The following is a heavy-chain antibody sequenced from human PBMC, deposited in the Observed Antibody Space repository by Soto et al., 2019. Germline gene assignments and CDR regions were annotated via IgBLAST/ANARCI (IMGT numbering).Heavy chain of an antibody. Sequence: PGGSLRLSCAASGFTFSSYSMNWVRQAPGKGLEWVSSISSSSSYIYYADSVKGRFTISRDNAKNSLYLQMNSLRAEDTAVYYCARALNPRGFGELGAPSYYYYGMDVWGQGTTVTVSS. V-gene: IGHV3-21*01. D-gene: IGHD3-10*01. CDR3: ARALNPRGFGELGAPSYYYYGMDV. J-gene: IGHJ6*02. CDR2: ISSSSSYI. CDR1: GFTFSSYS.